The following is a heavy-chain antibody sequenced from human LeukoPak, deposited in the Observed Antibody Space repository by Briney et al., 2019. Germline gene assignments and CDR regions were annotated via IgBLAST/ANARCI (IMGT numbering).Heavy chain of an antibody. CDR2: ISSSSSYI. Sequence: PGGSLRLSCAASGFTFSSYAMSWVRQAPGKGLEWVSSISSSSSYIYYADSVKGRFTISRDNAKNSLYLQMNSLGAEDTAVYYCARPQCSSTSCWFDYWGQGTLVTVSS. D-gene: IGHD2-2*01. J-gene: IGHJ4*02. CDR3: ARPQCSSTSCWFDY. CDR1: GFTFSSYA. V-gene: IGHV3-21*01.